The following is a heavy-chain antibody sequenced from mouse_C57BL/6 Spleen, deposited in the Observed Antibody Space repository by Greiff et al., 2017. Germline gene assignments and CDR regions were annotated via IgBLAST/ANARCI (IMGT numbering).Heavy chain of an antibody. Sequence: EVQLQQSGPELVKPGASVQISCKASGYTFTDYYMNWVKQSHGKSLEWIGDINPNNGGTSYNQKVKGKATLTVDKSSSTAYMELRSLTSEDSAVYYCARRAAQADYWGQGTTLTVSS. CDR3: ARRAAQADY. J-gene: IGHJ2*01. V-gene: IGHV1-26*01. CDR1: GYTFTDYY. CDR2: INPNNGGT. D-gene: IGHD3-2*02.